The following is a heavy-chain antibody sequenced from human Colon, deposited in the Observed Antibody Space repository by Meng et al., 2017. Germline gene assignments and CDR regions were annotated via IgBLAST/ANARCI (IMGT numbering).Heavy chain of an antibody. CDR1: GGSISSGDYY. D-gene: IGHD6-19*01. CDR2: IYYSGST. CDR3: AKDPPLAVPPRAEWFDP. V-gene: IGHV4-30-4*01. Sequence: GQLPVSGPVLVQPSQPLSLTCTVSGGSISSGDYYWSWIRQPPGKGLEWIGYIYYSGSTYSNASLKSRVTISIDNSKNTLYLQMNSLRGDDTAVYFCAKDPPLAVPPRAEWFDPWGLGALVTVSS. J-gene: IGHJ5*02.